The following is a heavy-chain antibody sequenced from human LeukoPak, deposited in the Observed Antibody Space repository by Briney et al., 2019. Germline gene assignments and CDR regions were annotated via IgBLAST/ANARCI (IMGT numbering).Heavy chain of an antibody. V-gene: IGHV1-8*03. J-gene: IGHJ6*02. CDR2: INPNSGNR. D-gene: IGHD3-10*01. CDR1: GYTFTTLD. CDR3: ARGYYGSGSYYNGMDV. Sequence: ASVKVSCKASGYTFTTLDINWVRQATGQGLEWMGWINPNSGNRGYAQKFQGRVTITRDTSISTAYMELSSLRSEDTAVYYCARGYYGSGSYYNGMDVWGQGTTVTVSS.